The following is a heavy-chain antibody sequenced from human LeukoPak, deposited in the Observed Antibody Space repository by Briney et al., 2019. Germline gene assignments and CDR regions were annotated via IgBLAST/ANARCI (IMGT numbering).Heavy chain of an antibody. Sequence: GESLKISCKGSGYNFNSYWIGWVRQMPGKGLEWMGIIYPGDSDTRYSPSFQGQVTISADKSISTAYLQWSSLKASDTAMYYCARTRYYYDSSGPAAWFDPWGQGTLVTVSS. D-gene: IGHD3-22*01. CDR3: ARTRYYYDSSGPAAWFDP. V-gene: IGHV5-51*01. CDR1: GYNFNSYW. J-gene: IGHJ5*02. CDR2: IYPGDSDT.